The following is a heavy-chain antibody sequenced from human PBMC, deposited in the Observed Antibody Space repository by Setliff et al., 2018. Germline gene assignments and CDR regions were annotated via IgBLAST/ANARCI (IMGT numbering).Heavy chain of an antibody. Sequence: SETLSLTCSVSGASINRDYWNWIRQPPGKGLEWIGFIYYSGATTYNPSLKSRVTISVDTSKNQFSLNLNSVTAADTAVYYCARYRNYFDSSGQTQYYFDYWGQGTLVTVSS. CDR2: IYYSGAT. V-gene: IGHV4-59*01. CDR1: GASINRDY. J-gene: IGHJ4*02. D-gene: IGHD3-22*01. CDR3: ARYRNYFDSSGQTQYYFDY.